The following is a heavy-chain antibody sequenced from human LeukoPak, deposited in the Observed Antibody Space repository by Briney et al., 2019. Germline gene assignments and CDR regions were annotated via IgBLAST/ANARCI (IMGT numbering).Heavy chain of an antibody. D-gene: IGHD2-21*02. V-gene: IGHV4-34*01. J-gene: IGHJ3*02. CDR3: ARSRVVVTAIPGAFDI. Sequence: SETLSLTCAVYGGSFSGYYWSWIRQPPGKGLECIGEINHSGSTNYNPSLKSRVTISVDTSKNQFSLKLSSVTAADTAVYYCARSRVVVTAIPGAFDIWGQGTMVTVSS. CDR2: INHSGST. CDR1: GGSFSGYY.